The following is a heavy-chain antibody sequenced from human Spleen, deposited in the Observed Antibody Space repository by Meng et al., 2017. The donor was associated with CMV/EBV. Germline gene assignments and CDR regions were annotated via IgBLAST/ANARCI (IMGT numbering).Heavy chain of an antibody. D-gene: IGHD2-2*02. J-gene: IGHJ4*02. CDR1: GYTFTGYY. Sequence: ASVKVSCKASGYTFTGYYMHWVRQAPGQGLEWMGWINPNSGGTDYAQRFQGRVTMTRDTSIRTAYMELSSLRAEDTAVYYCARAFEDIVLVPAAIRVPYFDYWGQGTLVTVSS. V-gene: IGHV1-2*02. CDR3: ARAFEDIVLVPAAIRVPYFDY. CDR2: INPNSGGT.